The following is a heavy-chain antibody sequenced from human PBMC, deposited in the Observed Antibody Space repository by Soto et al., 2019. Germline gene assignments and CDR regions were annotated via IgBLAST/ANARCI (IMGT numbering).Heavy chain of an antibody. Sequence: GGSLRLSCAASGFSFSSLAMSWGRQAPGKGLEWVSSISGRGVDTLYADSVKGRFTISRDNSRNTLYLQVNSLRAEDTAVYYCATAQTDVTLFDYWGQGTLVTVSS. J-gene: IGHJ4*02. CDR1: GFSFSSLA. V-gene: IGHV3-23*01. CDR2: ISGRGVDT. D-gene: IGHD2-21*02. CDR3: ATAQTDVTLFDY.